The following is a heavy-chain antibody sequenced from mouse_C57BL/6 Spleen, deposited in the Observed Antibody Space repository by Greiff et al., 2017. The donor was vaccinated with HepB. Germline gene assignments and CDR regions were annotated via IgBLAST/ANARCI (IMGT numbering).Heavy chain of an antibody. J-gene: IGHJ2*01. CDR1: GYSITSGYY. CDR3: ARDESGYDVFDY. Sequence: EVQLQESGPGLVKPSQSLSLTCSVTGYSITSGYYWNWIRQFPGNKLEWMGYISYDGSNNYNPSLKNRISITRDTSKNQFFLKLNSVTTEDTATYYCARDESGYDVFDYWGQGTTLTVSS. V-gene: IGHV3-6*01. D-gene: IGHD2-2*01. CDR2: ISYDGSN.